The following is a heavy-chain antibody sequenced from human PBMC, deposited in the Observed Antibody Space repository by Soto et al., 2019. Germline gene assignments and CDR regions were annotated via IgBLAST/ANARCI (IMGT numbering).Heavy chain of an antibody. Sequence: CGSLRVSCTAFGFTFGSNWRCRVRKAPGKGPEWVANITQDGSEKYRADSVKGRFTISRDNAKNSLYLQMNSLRAEDTALYYCAKGTGEWLRFFYYWGQGTLVTVSP. CDR1: GFTFGSNW. D-gene: IGHD5-12*01. CDR2: ITQDGSEK. V-gene: IGHV3-7*03. J-gene: IGHJ4*02. CDR3: AKGTGEWLRFFYY.